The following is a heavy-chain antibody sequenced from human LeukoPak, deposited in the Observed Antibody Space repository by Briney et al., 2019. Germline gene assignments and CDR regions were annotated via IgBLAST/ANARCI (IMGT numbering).Heavy chain of an antibody. Sequence: GGSLRLSCAASGFTFSSYAMHWVRQAPGKGLEWVAVISYDGSNKYYADSVKGRFTISRDNAKSSLYLQMDSLRAEDTAVYYCARDGPYSSSATHPPWGQGTLVTVSS. V-gene: IGHV3-30*04. D-gene: IGHD6-6*01. CDR3: ARDGPYSSSATHPP. CDR1: GFTFSSYA. CDR2: ISYDGSNK. J-gene: IGHJ5*02.